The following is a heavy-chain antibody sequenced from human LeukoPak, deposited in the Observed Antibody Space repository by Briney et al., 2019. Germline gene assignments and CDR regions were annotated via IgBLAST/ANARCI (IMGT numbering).Heavy chain of an antibody. V-gene: IGHV3-30*18. CDR3: AKTGRKYCTNGLCSGFDY. J-gene: IGHJ4*02. CDR2: ISYDESNK. CDR1: GFSFSSYD. Sequence: GGSLRLSCAAPGFSFSSYDVHWVRQAPGKGLEWVAFISYDESNKKFADSVKGRFTISRDNSKNTLYLQMNSLRAEDTAVYYCAKTGRKYCTNGLCSGFDYWGQGTLVTVSS. D-gene: IGHD2-8*01.